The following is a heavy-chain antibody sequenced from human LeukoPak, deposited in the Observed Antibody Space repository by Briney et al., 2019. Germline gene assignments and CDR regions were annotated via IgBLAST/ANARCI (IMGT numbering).Heavy chain of an antibody. CDR3: AKDGGNWNDFDC. CDR1: GFTFTSNG. V-gene: IGHV3-30*18. Sequence: GGSLRLSCAASGFTFTSNGMHWVRQAPGKGLEWVAFISFDGSNENYADSVKGRFTISRDNSKNTLYLQMNSLRAEDTAVYYCAKDGGNWNDFDCWGQGTLVTVSS. J-gene: IGHJ4*02. CDR2: ISFDGSNE. D-gene: IGHD1-1*01.